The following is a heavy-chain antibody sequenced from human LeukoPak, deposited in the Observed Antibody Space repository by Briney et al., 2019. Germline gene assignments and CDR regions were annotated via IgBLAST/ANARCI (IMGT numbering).Heavy chain of an antibody. J-gene: IGHJ4*02. D-gene: IGHD3-22*01. V-gene: IGHV3-66*01. CDR2: IYSGGST. Sequence: GGSLRLSCAASGFTFSTYAMTWVRQAPGKGLEWVSVIYSGGSTYYADSVKGRFTISRDNAKNSLYLQMNSLRAEDTAVYYCARDTYYYDSSGYSPFDYWGQGTLVTVSS. CDR3: ARDTYYYDSSGYSPFDY. CDR1: GFTFSTYA.